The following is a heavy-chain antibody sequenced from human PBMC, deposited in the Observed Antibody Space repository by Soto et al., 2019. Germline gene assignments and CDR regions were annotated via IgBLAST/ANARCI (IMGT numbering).Heavy chain of an antibody. Sequence: QVHLVRSGAEVKKPGASVKVSCEASGYTFITYGISWVRQAPGQGLEWMGWITPYNGKTNYAQKVQDRVTTTTDTTTGTAYLELRSLRSDDSAGYYCARDTSHYFDHWGQGTLVTVSS. D-gene: IGHD2-2*01. CDR1: GYTFITYG. J-gene: IGHJ4*02. CDR2: ITPYNGKT. V-gene: IGHV1-18*01. CDR3: ARDTSHYFDH.